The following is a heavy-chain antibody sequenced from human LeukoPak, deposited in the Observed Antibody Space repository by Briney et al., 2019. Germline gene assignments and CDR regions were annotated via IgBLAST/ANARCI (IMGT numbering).Heavy chain of an antibody. V-gene: IGHV3-30*02. CDR2: IRYDGSNK. J-gene: IGHJ4*02. CDR1: GFTFSSYG. Sequence: GGSLRLSCAASGFTFSSYGMHWVRQAPGKGLEWVAFIRYDGSNKYYADSVKGRFTISRDNSKNTLYLQMNSLRAEDTAVYYCAKDVSHSSGWYGDYWGQGTLVTVSS. CDR3: AKDVSHSSGWYGDY. D-gene: IGHD6-19*01.